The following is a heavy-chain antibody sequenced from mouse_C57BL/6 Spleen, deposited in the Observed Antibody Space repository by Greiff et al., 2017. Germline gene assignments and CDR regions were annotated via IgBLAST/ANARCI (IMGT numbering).Heavy chain of an antibody. D-gene: IGHD1-1*01. Sequence: EVQLQQSGPELVKPGASVKISCKASGYTFTDYYMNWVKPSHGKSLEWIGDINPNNGGTSYNQKFKGKATLTVDKSSSTAYMELRSLTSEDSAVYYCARGYGSDYWYFDVWGTGTTVTVSS. J-gene: IGHJ1*03. CDR2: INPNNGGT. CDR3: ARGYGSDYWYFDV. CDR1: GYTFTDYY. V-gene: IGHV1-26*01.